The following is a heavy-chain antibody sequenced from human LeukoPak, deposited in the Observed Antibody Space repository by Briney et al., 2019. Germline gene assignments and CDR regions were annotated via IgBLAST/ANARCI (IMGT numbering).Heavy chain of an antibody. CDR2: INPNSGGT. V-gene: IGHV1-2*02. Sequence: GASVKVSCKASGYTFTGYYMHWVRQAPGQGLEWMGWINPNSGGTNYAQKFQGRVTMTRDTSISTAYMELSRLRSDDTAVYYCARDGLAGDFGVGIDYWGQGTLVTVSS. J-gene: IGHJ4*02. D-gene: IGHD3-3*01. CDR1: GYTFTGYY. CDR3: ARDGLAGDFGVGIDY.